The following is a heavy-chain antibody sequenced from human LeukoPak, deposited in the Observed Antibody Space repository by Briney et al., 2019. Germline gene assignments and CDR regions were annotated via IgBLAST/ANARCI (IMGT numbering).Heavy chain of an antibody. V-gene: IGHV3-30*02. J-gene: IGHJ3*02. CDR1: GFTFSSYG. Sequence: GGSLRLSCAASGFTFSSYGMHWVRQAPGKGLEWVAFIRYDGSNKYYADSVKGRFTISRDNSKNTLYLQMNSLRAEDTAVYYCAKVPGSFHAFDIRGQGTMVTVSS. D-gene: IGHD2-15*01. CDR2: IRYDGSNK. CDR3: AKVPGSFHAFDI.